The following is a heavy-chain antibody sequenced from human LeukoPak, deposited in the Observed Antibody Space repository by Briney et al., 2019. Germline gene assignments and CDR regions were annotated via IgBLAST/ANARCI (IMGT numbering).Heavy chain of an antibody. CDR3: ARDGVDYDSSGYYSRSYYFDY. Sequence: PGGSLRLSCAASGFTFSSYSMNWVRQAPGKGLEWVSSISSSSSYIYYVDSVKGRFTISRDNAKNSLYLQMNSLRAEDTAVYYCARDGVDYDSSGYYSRSYYFDYWGQGTLVTVSS. D-gene: IGHD3-22*01. CDR1: GFTFSSYS. V-gene: IGHV3-21*01. J-gene: IGHJ4*02. CDR2: ISSSSSYI.